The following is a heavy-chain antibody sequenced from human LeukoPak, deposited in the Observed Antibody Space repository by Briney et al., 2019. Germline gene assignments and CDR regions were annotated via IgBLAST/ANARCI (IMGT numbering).Heavy chain of an antibody. CDR1: GYTFTGYY. D-gene: IGHD6-6*01. V-gene: IGHV1-2*02. CDR2: INPNSGGT. Sequence: ASVKVSCKSSGYTFTGYYMYWVRQAPRQGLEWMEWINPNSGGTNYAQKFQGRVTMTRDTSISTAYMELSRLRSDDTAVYYCAREGQSIAARLYAFDIWGQGTMVTVSS. CDR3: AREGQSIAARLYAFDI. J-gene: IGHJ3*02.